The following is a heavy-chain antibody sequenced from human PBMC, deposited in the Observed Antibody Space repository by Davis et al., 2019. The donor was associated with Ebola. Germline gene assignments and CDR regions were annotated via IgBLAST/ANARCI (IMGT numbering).Heavy chain of an antibody. CDR1: GGSISSSTYY. Sequence: MPSETLSLTCTVSGGSISSSTYYWGWIRQLPGKGLEWIGSIYYSGRTYYNPSLKSRVTIFVDTSKNRFSVKVNSVTAADTAVYYCARTFGEFYFYGMDVWGQGTTVTVSS. D-gene: IGHD2/OR15-2a*01. CDR2: IYYSGRT. J-gene: IGHJ6*02. CDR3: ARTFGEFYFYGMDV. V-gene: IGHV4-39*01.